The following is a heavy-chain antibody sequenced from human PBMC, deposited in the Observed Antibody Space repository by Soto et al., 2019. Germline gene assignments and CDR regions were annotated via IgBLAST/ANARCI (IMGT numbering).Heavy chain of an antibody. V-gene: IGHV3-30-3*01. CDR1: GFTFRSYA. J-gene: IGHJ4*02. CDR3: ARARGSYGYLIGY. Sequence: QVQLVESGGGVVQPGRSLRLSCAASGFTFRSYAMHWGRQAPGKGLEWVAVISYDGSNKYYADSVKGRFTISRDNSKNTLYLQMNSLRAEDTAVYYCARARGSYGYLIGYWGQGTLVTVSS. CDR2: ISYDGSNK. D-gene: IGHD3-16*01.